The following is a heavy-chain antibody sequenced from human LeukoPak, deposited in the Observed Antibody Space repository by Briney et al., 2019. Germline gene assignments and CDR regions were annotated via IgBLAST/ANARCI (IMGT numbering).Heavy chain of an antibody. CDR1: GFTFSDYA. CDR3: ARDDRYCSSTSCYAYSPYYYYGMDV. D-gene: IGHD2-2*01. Sequence: QSGGSLRLSCAASGFTFSDYAMSWVRQAPGTGLEWVSTISGSGGTTYYADSVKGRFTISRDNSKNTLYLQMNSLRAEDTAVYYCARDDRYCSSTSCYAYSPYYYYGMDVWGQGTTVTVSS. CDR2: ISGSGGTT. V-gene: IGHV3-23*01. J-gene: IGHJ6*02.